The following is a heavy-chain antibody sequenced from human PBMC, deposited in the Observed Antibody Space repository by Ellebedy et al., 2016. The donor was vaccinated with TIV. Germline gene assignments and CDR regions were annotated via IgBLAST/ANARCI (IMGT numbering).Heavy chain of an antibody. CDR2: IYSSGII. V-gene: IGHV3-53*01. CDR3: SRVDLGLAFHY. Sequence: GGSLRLSCAVSGFTVSGNYMSWVRQAPGKGLEWVSFIYSSGIIYYPDSVKGRFTISRDNSKNTVSLQMNSLRAEDTAVYYCSRVDLGLAFHYWGRGTLVTVS. J-gene: IGHJ4*02. D-gene: IGHD3/OR15-3a*01. CDR1: GFTVSGNY.